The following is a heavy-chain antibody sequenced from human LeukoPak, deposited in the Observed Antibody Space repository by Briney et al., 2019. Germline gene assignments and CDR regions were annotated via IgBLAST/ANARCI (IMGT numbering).Heavy chain of an antibody. J-gene: IGHJ3*02. CDR2: IWYDGSNK. CDR1: GFTFSSYG. Sequence: GGSLRLSCAASGFTFSSYGMHWVRQAPGKGLEWVAVIWYDGSNKYYADSVKGRFTISRDNSKNTLYLQMNSLRAEDTAVYYCARGSALYREDVDALDIWGQGTMVTVSS. D-gene: IGHD6-25*01. CDR3: ARGSALYREDVDALDI. V-gene: IGHV3-33*01.